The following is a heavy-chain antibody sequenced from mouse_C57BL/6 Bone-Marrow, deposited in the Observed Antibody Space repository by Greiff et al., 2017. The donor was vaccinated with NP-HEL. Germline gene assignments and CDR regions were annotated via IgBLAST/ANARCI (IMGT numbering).Heavy chain of an antibody. CDR2: IDPTGGGT. CDR1: GYTFTSYW. J-gene: IGHJ2*01. V-gene: IGHV1-72*01. D-gene: IGHD1-1*01. Sequence: QVQLQQPGAELVKPGASVKLSCKASGYTFTSYWMHWVKQRPGRGLEWIGRIDPTGGGTNYNEKFKSKATLTVDKPSSTAYMQLSSLTSEDSAVYYCARPYYCGSSSQFDYWGQGTTLTVSS. CDR3: ARPYYCGSSSQFDY.